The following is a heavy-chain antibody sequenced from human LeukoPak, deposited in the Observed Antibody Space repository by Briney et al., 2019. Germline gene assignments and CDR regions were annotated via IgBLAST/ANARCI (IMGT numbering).Heavy chain of an antibody. J-gene: IGHJ6*02. D-gene: IGHD2-15*01. CDR2: MHYSGTT. CDR1: GGSISGGSISGYH. CDR3: ARDSDRYCSGGSCYSYYYYGMDV. V-gene: IGHV4-61*08. Sequence: SETLSLTCSVSGGSISGGSISGYHWSWIRQPPGKGLELIAYMHYSGTTHYNPSLKSRLTISVDTSKNQFSLKLSSVTAADTAVYYCARDSDRYCSGGSCYSYYYYGMDVWGRGTLVTVSS.